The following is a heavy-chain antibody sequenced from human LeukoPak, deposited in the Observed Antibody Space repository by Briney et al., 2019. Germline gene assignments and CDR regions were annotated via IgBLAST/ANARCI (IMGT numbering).Heavy chain of an antibody. CDR3: AGGDLVGATSGYFDY. D-gene: IGHD1-26*01. V-gene: IGHV4-31*03. CDR1: GGSISSGGYY. Sequence: SETLSLTCTVSGGSISSGGYYWSWIRQHPGKGLEWIGYIYYSGSTDYNPSLKSRVTISVDTSKNQFSLKLSSVTAADTAVYYCAGGDLVGATSGYFDYWGQGTLATVS. CDR2: IYYSGST. J-gene: IGHJ4*02.